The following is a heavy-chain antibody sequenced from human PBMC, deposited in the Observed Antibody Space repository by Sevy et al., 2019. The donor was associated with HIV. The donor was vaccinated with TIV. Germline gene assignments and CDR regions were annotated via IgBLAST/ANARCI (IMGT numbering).Heavy chain of an antibody. CDR1: GFTVSSNY. CDR2: IYSGGST. Sequence: GGSLRLSCAASGFTVSSNYMSWVRQAPGKGLEGVSVIYSGGSTYNADSVKGRFTITRANSKNTLYLQMNSLRAEDTAVYYCAARLLAAAGTVDYWGQGTLVTVSS. J-gene: IGHJ4*02. CDR3: AARLLAAAGTVDY. V-gene: IGHV3-53*01. D-gene: IGHD6-13*01.